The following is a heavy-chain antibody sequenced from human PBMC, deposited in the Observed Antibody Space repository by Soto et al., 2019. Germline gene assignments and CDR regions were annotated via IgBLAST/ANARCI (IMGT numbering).Heavy chain of an antibody. Sequence: PGGSLRLSCAASGFTFSSYAMSWVRQAPGKGLEWVSAISGSGGSTYYADSVKGRFTISRDNSKNTLYLQMNSLRAEDTAVYYCAKVDDSSGYYYVSSFDYWGQGTLVTVSS. J-gene: IGHJ4*02. CDR3: AKVDDSSGYYYVSSFDY. D-gene: IGHD3-22*01. V-gene: IGHV3-23*01. CDR2: ISGSGGST. CDR1: GFTFSSYA.